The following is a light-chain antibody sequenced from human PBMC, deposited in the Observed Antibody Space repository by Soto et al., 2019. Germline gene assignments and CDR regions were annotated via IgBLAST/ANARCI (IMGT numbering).Light chain of an antibody. CDR2: GNS. CDR1: SSNIGAGYD. CDR3: QSYDSSLSAL. J-gene: IGLJ3*02. Sequence: QSERKQPPAVSGAPGQRVTIYCTGSSSNIGAGYDVHWYQQLPGTAPKLLIYGNSNRPSGVPDRFSGSKSGTSASLAITGLQAEDEADYYCQSYDSSLSALFGGGTKLTVL. V-gene: IGLV1-40*01.